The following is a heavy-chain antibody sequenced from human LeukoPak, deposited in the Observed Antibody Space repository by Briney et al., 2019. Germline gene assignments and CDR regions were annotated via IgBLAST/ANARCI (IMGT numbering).Heavy chain of an antibody. J-gene: IGHJ1*01. CDR1: GFDFGAHE. CDR3: VRASQGYFQT. Sequence: GGSLRLSCAVSGFDFGAHEMDWVRQAPGRGLEWVGRIRNKAHTFSTEYAASVRGRFTVSRDDSQNSLSLQMNSLRSEDTAMYYCVRASQGYFQTWGQGTLVTVSS. CDR2: IRNKAHTFST. V-gene: IGHV3-72*01.